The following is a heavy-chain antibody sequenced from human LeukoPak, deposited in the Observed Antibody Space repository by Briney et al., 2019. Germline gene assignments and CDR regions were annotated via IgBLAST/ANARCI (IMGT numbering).Heavy chain of an antibody. CDR1: GFTFDDYA. CDR3: AKDTDGAAAGTTWGH. V-gene: IGHV3-9*01. Sequence: GWSLRLSCAASGFTFDDYAMHWVRQAPGKGLEWVSGISWNSGSIGYADSVKGRFTISRDNAKNSLYLQMNSLRAEDTALYYCAKDTDGAAAGTTWGHWGQGTLVTVSS. D-gene: IGHD6-13*01. J-gene: IGHJ4*02. CDR2: ISWNSGSI.